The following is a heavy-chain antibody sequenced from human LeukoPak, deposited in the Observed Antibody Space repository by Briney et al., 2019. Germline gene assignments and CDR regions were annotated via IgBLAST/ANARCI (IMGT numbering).Heavy chain of an antibody. CDR3: ARGGSRGYGIPHNY. D-gene: IGHD5-18*01. CDR2: INPNSGGT. CDR1: GYTFSDYY. Sequence: VASVKVSCKASGYTFSDYYVHWVRQAPGQGLEWMGWINPNSGGTNYAQKFQGRVTMTRDTSISTAYMELSRLRSDDTAVYYCARGGSRGYGIPHNYWGQGTLVTVSS. V-gene: IGHV1-2*02. J-gene: IGHJ4*02.